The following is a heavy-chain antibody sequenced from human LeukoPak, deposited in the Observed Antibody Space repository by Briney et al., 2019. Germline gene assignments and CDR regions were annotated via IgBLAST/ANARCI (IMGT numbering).Heavy chain of an antibody. CDR2: IKQDGSEK. J-gene: IGHJ6*02. CDR1: GFTFSSYW. Sequence: GGSLRLSCAASGFTFSSYWMSWVRQAPGKGLEWVANIKQDGSEKYYVDSVKGRFTNSRDNAKNSLYLQMNSLRAEDTAVYYCARARGIMITFGGVDYGMDVWGQGTTVTVSS. V-gene: IGHV3-7*01. CDR3: ARARGIMITFGGVDYGMDV. D-gene: IGHD3-16*01.